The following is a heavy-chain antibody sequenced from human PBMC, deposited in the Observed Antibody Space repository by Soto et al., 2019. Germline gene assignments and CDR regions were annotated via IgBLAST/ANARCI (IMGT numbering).Heavy chain of an antibody. V-gene: IGHV1-8*01. CDR3: ASESSAAGTGWFDP. CDR2: MNPNSGNT. J-gene: IGHJ5*02. CDR1: GYTFTSYD. D-gene: IGHD6-13*01. Sequence: QVQLVQSGAEVKKPGASVKVSCKASGYTFTSYDINWVRQATGQGLEWMGWMNPNSGNTGYAQKFQARVTMTRTTNISTTYMQLRSLRTDSTALYFYASESSAAGTGWFDPRGQGTLVTVSS.